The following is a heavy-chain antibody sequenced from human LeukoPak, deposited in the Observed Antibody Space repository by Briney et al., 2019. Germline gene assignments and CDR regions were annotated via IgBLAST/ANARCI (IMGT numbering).Heavy chain of an antibody. V-gene: IGHV3-23*01. CDR2: ISSSADNT. J-gene: IGHJ4*02. CDR3: AKGARWELPLDY. Sequence: GGSLRLSCAASGFTFSNYAMSWVRQAPGKGLEWVSSISSSADNTYHADSVKGRFTISRDNSKNTLYLQMNSLRAEDTALYYCAKGARWELPLDYWGQGTLVTVSS. CDR1: GFTFSNYA. D-gene: IGHD1-26*01.